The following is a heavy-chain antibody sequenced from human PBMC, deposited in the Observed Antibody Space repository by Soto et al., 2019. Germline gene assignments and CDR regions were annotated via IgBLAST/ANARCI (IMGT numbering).Heavy chain of an antibody. CDR3: AHSGSGYDGGPYGMDV. CDR2: IYWDDDK. V-gene: IGHV2-5*02. CDR1: GFSLSTSGVG. D-gene: IGHD5-12*01. Sequence: QITLKESGPTLVKPTQTLTLTCTFSGFSLSTSGVGVRWIRQPPGKALEWLALIYWDDDKRYSPSLKSRLTITNDTSKNQVVLTMTDMDPVDTATYYSAHSGSGYDGGPYGMDVWGQGNTFTVSS. J-gene: IGHJ6*02.